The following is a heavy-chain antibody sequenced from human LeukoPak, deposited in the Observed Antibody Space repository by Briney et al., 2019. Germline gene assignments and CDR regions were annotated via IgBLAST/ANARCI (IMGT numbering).Heavy chain of an antibody. J-gene: IGHJ5*02. CDR1: GYSISSGYS. V-gene: IGHV4-38-2*01. CDR3: AQRRTTNNWFDP. CDR2: FYHSGST. Sequence: ASETLSLTCAVSGYSISSGYSWGWIRQPPGKGLEWIGNFYHSGSTYYNPSLKSRVTISLDTSKNQFSLKLSSVTAADTAVYYCAQRRTTNNWFDPWGQGTLVTVSS. D-gene: IGHD1-7*01.